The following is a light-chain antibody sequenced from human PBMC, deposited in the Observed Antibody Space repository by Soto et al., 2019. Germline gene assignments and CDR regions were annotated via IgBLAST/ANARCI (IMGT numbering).Light chain of an antibody. CDR1: QSINTC. Sequence: DIQMTQSPSTLPASIGDRVIITCRASQSINTCLAWYQQKPGKAPNLLIYAASSLQTGVPSRFSGSGSGTEFTLTISSLRPEDFATYSYQQYKSYSATLTFGQGTKVEIK. CDR3: QQYKSYSATLT. J-gene: IGKJ1*01. CDR2: AAS. V-gene: IGKV1-5*01.